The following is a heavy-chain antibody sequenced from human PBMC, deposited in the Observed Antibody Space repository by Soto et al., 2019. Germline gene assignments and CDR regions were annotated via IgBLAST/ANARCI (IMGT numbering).Heavy chain of an antibody. J-gene: IGHJ4*02. CDR1: GFTFSSYS. Sequence: GGSLRLSCAASGFTFSSYSMNWVRQAPGKGLEWVSYISSSSSTIYYADSVKGRFTISRDNAKNSLYLQMNSLRAEDTAVYYCTFTYYDFWSGYLIDYWGQGTLVTVSS. CDR2: ISSSSSTI. CDR3: TFTYYDFWSGYLIDY. V-gene: IGHV3-48*01. D-gene: IGHD3-3*01.